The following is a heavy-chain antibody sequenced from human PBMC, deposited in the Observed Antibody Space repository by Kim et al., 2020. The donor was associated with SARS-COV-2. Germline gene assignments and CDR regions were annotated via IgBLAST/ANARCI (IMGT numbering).Heavy chain of an antibody. CDR3: ARELYGSGSSDWFDP. Sequence: SETLSLTCTVSGCSFSSGGYYWSWIRQHPGKGLEWFGYIYYSGSTYYNPSHKRRVTISVDTSKNQFTLKLSSVTAADTAVYYCARELYGSGSSDWFDPWGQGTLVTVSS. CDR1: GCSFSSGGYY. J-gene: IGHJ5*02. CDR2: IYYSGST. D-gene: IGHD3-10*01. V-gene: IGHV4-31*03.